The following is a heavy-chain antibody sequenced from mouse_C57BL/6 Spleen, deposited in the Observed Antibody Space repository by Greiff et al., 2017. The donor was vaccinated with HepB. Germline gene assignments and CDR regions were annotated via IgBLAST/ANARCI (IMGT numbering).Heavy chain of an antibody. D-gene: IGHD2-4*01. CDR3: ARHYDYDAY. Sequence: VHLVESGAELARPGASVKLSCKASGYTFTSYGISWVKQRTGQGLEWIGEIYPRSGNTYYNEKFKGKATLTADKSSSTAYMELRSLTSEDSAVYFCARHYDYDAYWGQGTLVTVSA. J-gene: IGHJ3*01. CDR2: IYPRSGNT. CDR1: GYTFTSYG. V-gene: IGHV1-81*01.